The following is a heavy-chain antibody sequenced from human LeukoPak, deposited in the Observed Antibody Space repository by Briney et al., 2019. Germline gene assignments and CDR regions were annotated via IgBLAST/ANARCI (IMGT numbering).Heavy chain of an antibody. CDR1: GGSISSYY. J-gene: IGHJ4*02. Sequence: KPSETLSLTCTVSGGSISSYYWSWIRQPPGKGLEWIGYIYYSGSTNYNPSLKSRVTISVDTSKNQFPLKLSSVTAADTAVYYCARHMGLGYSYGYPYFDYWGQGTLVTVSS. CDR3: ARHMGLGYSYGYPYFDY. D-gene: IGHD5-18*01. V-gene: IGHV4-59*08. CDR2: IYYSGST.